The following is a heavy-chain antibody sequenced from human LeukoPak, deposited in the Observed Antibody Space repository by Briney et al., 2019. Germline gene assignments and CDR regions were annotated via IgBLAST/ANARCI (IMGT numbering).Heavy chain of an antibody. J-gene: IGHJ4*02. V-gene: IGHV1-69*13. CDR3: ARLDTPRHVDY. CDR1: GGTFSSYA. CDR2: IIPIFGTA. Sequence: ASVKVSCKASGGTFSSYAISWVRQAPGQGLEWMGGIIPIFGTANYAQKFQSRVTITADESTSTAYMELSSLRSEDTAVYYCARLDTPRHVDYWGQGTLVTVSS.